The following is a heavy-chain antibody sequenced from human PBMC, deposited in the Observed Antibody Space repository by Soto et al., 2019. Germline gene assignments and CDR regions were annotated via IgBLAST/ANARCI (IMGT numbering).Heavy chain of an antibody. CDR3: AASYYDSSAFDI. J-gene: IGHJ3*02. CDR1: GFTFSGSA. D-gene: IGHD3-22*01. V-gene: IGHV1-58*01. CDR2: IVVGSGNT. Sequence: EASVKVSCKASGFTFSGSAVQWVRQARGQRLEWIGWIVVGSGNTKHAQKFQERVTITRDLSTGTAYMELSSLRSEDTAVYYCAASYYDSSAFDIWGQGTLVTVSS.